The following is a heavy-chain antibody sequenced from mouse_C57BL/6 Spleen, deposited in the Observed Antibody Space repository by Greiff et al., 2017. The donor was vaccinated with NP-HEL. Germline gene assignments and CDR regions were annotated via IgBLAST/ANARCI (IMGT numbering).Heavy chain of an antibody. CDR3: ARGGYGYVAWFAY. CDR1: GYTFTSYW. CDR2: IDPSDSET. Sequence: QVHVKQPGAELVRPGSSVKLSCKASGYTFTSYWMHWVKQRPIQGLEWIGNIDPSDSETHYNQKFKDKATLTVDKSSSTAYMQLSSLTSEDSAAYYGARGGYGYVAWFAYWGQGTLVTVSA. J-gene: IGHJ3*01. V-gene: IGHV1-52*01. D-gene: IGHD2-2*01.